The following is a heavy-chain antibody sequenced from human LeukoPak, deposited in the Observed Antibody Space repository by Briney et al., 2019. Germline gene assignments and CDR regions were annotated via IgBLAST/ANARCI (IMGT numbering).Heavy chain of an antibody. V-gene: IGHV4-61*02. Sequence: SETLSLTCTVSGGSISSISDYWNWIRQPSGKGLEWIGRMYASGSSNYNPSLKSRVTMSVDTSKNQFSLKLSSVTAADTAVYYCTRGSIAYYYLDVWGKGTTVTISS. CDR3: TRGSIAYYYLDV. J-gene: IGHJ6*03. CDR2: MYASGSS. CDR1: GGSISSISDY. D-gene: IGHD3-22*01.